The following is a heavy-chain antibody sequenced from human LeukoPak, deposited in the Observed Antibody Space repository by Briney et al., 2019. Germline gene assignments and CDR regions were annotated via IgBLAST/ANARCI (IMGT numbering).Heavy chain of an antibody. J-gene: IGHJ5*02. CDR2: INWNGGST. V-gene: IGHV3-20*04. Sequence: GGSLRLSCAASGFTFDDYGMSWVRQAPGKGLEWVSGINWNGGSTGYADSVKGRFTISRDNAKNTLYLQMNSLRAEDTAVYYCAKGQRIGGWFDPWGQGTLVTVSS. D-gene: IGHD1-1*01. CDR3: AKGQRIGGWFDP. CDR1: GFTFDDYG.